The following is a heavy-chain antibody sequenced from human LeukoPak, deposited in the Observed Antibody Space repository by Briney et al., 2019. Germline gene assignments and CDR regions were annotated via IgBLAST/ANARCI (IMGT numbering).Heavy chain of an antibody. D-gene: IGHD3-22*01. CDR2: IRGSGGST. Sequence: GGSLRLSCGASGFTFSSYAMSWVRQAPGKGLEWVSSIRGSGGSTYYADSVKGRFTISRDNSKNTLYLQMISLRAEDTAVYYCARAGPPDSRGYYYNGGMDVWGQGTTVTVSS. CDR3: ARAGPPDSRGYYYNGGMDV. V-gene: IGHV3-23*01. CDR1: GFTFSSYA. J-gene: IGHJ6*02.